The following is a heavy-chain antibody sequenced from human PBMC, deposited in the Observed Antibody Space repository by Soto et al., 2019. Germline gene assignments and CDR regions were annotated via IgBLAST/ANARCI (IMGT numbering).Heavy chain of an antibody. CDR1: GGSISSGGYS. V-gene: IGHV4-30-2*01. CDR3: ARDQLEGNWFDP. D-gene: IGHD1-1*01. J-gene: IGHJ5*02. Sequence: PSQTLSLTCAVSGGSISSGGYSWNWIRQPLGKGLEWIGYIYHSGSTYYNPSLKSRVTISVDKSKNQFSLKLTSVTAADTAVYYCARDQLEGNWFDPRGQGTLVTVSS. CDR2: IYHSGST.